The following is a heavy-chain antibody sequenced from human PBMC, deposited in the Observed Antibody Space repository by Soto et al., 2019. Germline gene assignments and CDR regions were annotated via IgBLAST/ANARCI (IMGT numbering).Heavy chain of an antibody. V-gene: IGHV1-18*01. CDR3: AREPVDYYDSSGPFGY. CDR2: ISAYNGNT. J-gene: IGHJ4*02. Sequence: SVKVSCKASGYTFTSYGISWVRQAPGQGLEWMGWISAYNGNTNYAQKLQGRVTMTTDTSTSTAYIELRSLRSDDTAVYYCAREPVDYYDSSGPFGYWGQGTLVTVPS. CDR1: GYTFTSYG. D-gene: IGHD3-22*01.